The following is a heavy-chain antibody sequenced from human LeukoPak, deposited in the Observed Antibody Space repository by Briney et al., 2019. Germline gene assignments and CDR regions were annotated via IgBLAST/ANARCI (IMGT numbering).Heavy chain of an antibody. Sequence: SETLSLTCTVSGGSISSYYWSWIRQPPGKGLEWIGYIYYSGSTNYNPSLKSRVTISVDTSKNQFSLKLSSVTAADTAVHYCARQGQRTYYFDYWGQGTLVTVSS. V-gene: IGHV4-59*08. CDR1: GGSISSYY. J-gene: IGHJ4*02. D-gene: IGHD3-16*01. CDR2: IYYSGST. CDR3: ARQGQRTYYFDY.